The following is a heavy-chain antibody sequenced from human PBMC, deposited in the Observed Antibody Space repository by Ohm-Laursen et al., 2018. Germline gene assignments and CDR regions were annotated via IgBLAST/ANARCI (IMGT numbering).Heavy chain of an antibody. V-gene: IGHV4-34*01. CDR2: INHSGST. D-gene: IGHD2-8*01. CDR3: ASPKSNRRGSYFDY. J-gene: IGHJ4*02. CDR1: GGSFSGYY. Sequence: SETLSLTCAVYGGSFSGYYWSWIRQPPGKGLEWIGEINHSGSTNYNPSLKSRVTISADTSKNQFSLKLSSVTAADTAVYYCASPKSNRRGSYFDYWGQGTLVTVSS.